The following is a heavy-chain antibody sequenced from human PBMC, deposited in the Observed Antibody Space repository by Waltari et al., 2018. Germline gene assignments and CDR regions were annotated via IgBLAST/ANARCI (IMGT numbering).Heavy chain of an antibody. CDR2: IKQDGSVK. Sequence: EVQLVESGGGLVQPGGSLRLSCAASGFTFSTHWMRWVRQAPGKGLEWGANIKQDGSVKDYVDSVKGRFTISRDNAKNSVYLQMNSLGVEDTAMYYCARSRKSRPRYFDYWGQGTLVTVSS. CDR3: ARSRKSRPRYFDY. V-gene: IGHV3-7*01. CDR1: GFTFSTHW. J-gene: IGHJ4*02.